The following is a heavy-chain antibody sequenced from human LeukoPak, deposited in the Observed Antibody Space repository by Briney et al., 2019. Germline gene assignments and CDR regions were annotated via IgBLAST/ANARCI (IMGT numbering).Heavy chain of an antibody. CDR3: AKDQYYYDSSGYYPDY. CDR2: ISGSGGST. CDR1: GFTFSSYA. D-gene: IGHD3-22*01. J-gene: IGHJ4*02. Sequence: GGSLRPSCAASGFTFSSYAMSWVREAPGKGLEWVSAISGSGGSTYYADSVKGRFTISRDNSKNTLYLQMNSLRAEDTAVYYCAKDQYYYDSSGYYPDYWGQGTLVTVSS. V-gene: IGHV3-23*01.